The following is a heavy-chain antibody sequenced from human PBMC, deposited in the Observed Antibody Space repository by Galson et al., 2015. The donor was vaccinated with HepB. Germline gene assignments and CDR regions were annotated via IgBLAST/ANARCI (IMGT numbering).Heavy chain of an antibody. V-gene: IGHV3-30*04. Sequence: SLRLSCAASGFTFSSYAMHWVRQAPGKGLEWVAVISYDGSNKYYADSVKGRFTISRDNSKNTLYLQMNSLRAEDTAVYYCARDHCGGDCYWDYWGQGTLVTVSS. CDR1: GFTFSSYA. CDR3: ARDHCGGDCYWDY. CDR2: ISYDGSNK. J-gene: IGHJ4*02. D-gene: IGHD2-21*02.